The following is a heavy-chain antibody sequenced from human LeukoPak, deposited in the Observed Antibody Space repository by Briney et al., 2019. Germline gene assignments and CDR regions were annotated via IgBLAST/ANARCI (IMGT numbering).Heavy chain of an antibody. Sequence: ASVKVSCKASGYTFTSYGISWVRQAPGQGLECMGWISAYNGNTYYVQKFQGRVTLTTDTSTSTAYMELRSLRSDDTAVYYCARDTAMAYYEESYFDPWGQGTLVTVSS. CDR1: GYTFTSYG. D-gene: IGHD5-18*01. CDR3: ARDTAMAYYEESYFDP. CDR2: ISAYNGNT. J-gene: IGHJ5*02. V-gene: IGHV1-18*01.